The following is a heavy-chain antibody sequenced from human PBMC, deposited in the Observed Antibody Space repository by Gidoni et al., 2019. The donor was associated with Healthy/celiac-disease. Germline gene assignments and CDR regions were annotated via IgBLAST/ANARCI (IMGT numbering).Heavy chain of an antibody. J-gene: IGHJ4*02. D-gene: IGHD4-17*01. CDR3: ARDQSSYGDQYYFDY. V-gene: IGHV3-21*01. CDR1: GFTFSSYS. Sequence: EVQLVESGGGLVKPGGSLRLSCAASGFTFSSYSMNWVRQAPGKGLEWVSSISSSSSYIYYADSVKGRFTISRDNAKNSLYLQMNSLRAEDTAVYYCARDQSSYGDQYYFDYWGQGTLVTVSS. CDR2: ISSSSSYI.